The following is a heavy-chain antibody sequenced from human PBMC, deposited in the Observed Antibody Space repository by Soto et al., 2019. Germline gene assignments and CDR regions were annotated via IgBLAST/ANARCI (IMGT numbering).Heavy chain of an antibody. D-gene: IGHD3-10*01. CDR3: ARGGVRMEPFDY. CDR1: GGSISSGGYY. V-gene: IGHV4-31*03. CDR2: IDYSGST. J-gene: IGHJ4*02. Sequence: QVQLQESGTGLVKPSQTLSLTCCVSGGSISSGGYYWNWIRQHPGKGLEWIGYIDYSGSTYYNPALKSRVTISVETSKNQCSLKLSSVTAADKAVYYCARGGVRMEPFDYWGQGTLVTVSS.